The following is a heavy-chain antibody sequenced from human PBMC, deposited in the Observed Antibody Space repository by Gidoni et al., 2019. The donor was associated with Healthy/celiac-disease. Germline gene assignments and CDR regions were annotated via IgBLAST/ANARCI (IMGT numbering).Heavy chain of an antibody. Sequence: QVQLVQSGAEVKKPGASVKVSGKASGYTFTSDGISWVRQAPGQGLEWMGWISAYNGNTNYAQTLQCRVPMTTDTSTSTAYMQLSSLRSDDTAVYYCARRQDYYDSSGYYSDYWGQGTLVTVSS. D-gene: IGHD3-22*01. CDR3: ARRQDYYDSSGYYSDY. J-gene: IGHJ4*02. CDR1: GYTFTSDG. V-gene: IGHV1-18*01. CDR2: ISAYNGNT.